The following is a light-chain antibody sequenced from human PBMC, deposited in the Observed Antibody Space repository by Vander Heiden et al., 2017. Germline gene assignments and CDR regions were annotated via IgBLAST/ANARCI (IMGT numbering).Light chain of an antibody. V-gene: IGKV1-8*01. Sequence: AIRITQSPSSLSASTGDRVIITCRASQGISSYLAWYQQKPGKAPKLLIYAASTLQSGVPSRFGGSGSGTDFTLTISCMQSEDFATYYCRQYYSYPHTFGPGTKVDIK. J-gene: IGKJ3*01. CDR2: AAS. CDR3: RQYYSYPHT. CDR1: QGISSY.